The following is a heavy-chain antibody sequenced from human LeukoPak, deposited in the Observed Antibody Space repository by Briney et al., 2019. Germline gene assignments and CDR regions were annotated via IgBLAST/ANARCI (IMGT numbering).Heavy chain of an antibody. J-gene: IGHJ3*02. CDR1: GGSISSGDYY. CDR3: ARGTEYYDSSGYYYGPVAFDI. Sequence: SETLSLTCTVSGGSISSGDYYWSWIRQPPGKGLEWIGYIYYSGSTYYNPSLKSRVTISVDTSKNQFSLKLSSVTAADTAVYYCARGTEYYDSSGYYYGPVAFDIWGQGTMVTVSS. D-gene: IGHD3-22*01. V-gene: IGHV4-30-4*01. CDR2: IYYSGST.